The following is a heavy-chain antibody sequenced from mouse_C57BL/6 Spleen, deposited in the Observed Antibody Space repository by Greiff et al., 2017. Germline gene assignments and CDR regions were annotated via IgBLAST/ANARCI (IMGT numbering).Heavy chain of an antibody. D-gene: IGHD1-1*01. J-gene: IGHJ4*01. CDR2: INPSSGYT. CDR3: ARPYYYGSSPYAMDY. V-gene: IGHV1-4*01. CDR1: GYTFTSYT. Sequence: QVQLQQSGAELARPGASVKMSCKASGYTFTSYTMHWVQQRPGQGLEWIGYINPSSGYTKYNQKFKDKATLTADKSSSTAYMQLSSLTSEDSAVYYGARPYYYGSSPYAMDYWGQGTSVTVSS.